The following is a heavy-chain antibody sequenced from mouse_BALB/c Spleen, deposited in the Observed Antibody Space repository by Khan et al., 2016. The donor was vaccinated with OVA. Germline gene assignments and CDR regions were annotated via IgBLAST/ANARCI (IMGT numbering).Heavy chain of an antibody. CDR2: IWSDGST. CDR3: ARQPYYHYNIMDY. CDR1: GFSLTSYC. D-gene: IGHD2-10*01. J-gene: IGHJ4*01. Sequence: QVQLKESGPGLVAPSQSLSITCTISGFSLTSYCVHWVRQPPGKGLEWLVVIWSDGSTTYNSALKSRLTISTDNSNSQVFLKMNSLQTDDTAMYFCARQPYYHYNIMDYWGQGTSVTVSS. V-gene: IGHV2-6-1*01.